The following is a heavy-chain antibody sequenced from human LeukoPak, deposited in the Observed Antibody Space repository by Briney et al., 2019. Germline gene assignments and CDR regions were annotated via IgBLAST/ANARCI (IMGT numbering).Heavy chain of an antibody. J-gene: IGHJ4*02. V-gene: IGHV3-30*02. D-gene: IGHD3-10*01. Sequence: PGGSLRLSCTASEFTFSIYSMNWVRQAPGKGLEWMAFIRYDGIKNYADSVKGRFTISRDNSKNTLYLQMNSLRAEDTAVYYCAKDHGSGSYPSDWGQGTLVTVSS. CDR3: AKDHGSGSYPSD. CDR1: EFTFSIYS. CDR2: IRYDGIKN.